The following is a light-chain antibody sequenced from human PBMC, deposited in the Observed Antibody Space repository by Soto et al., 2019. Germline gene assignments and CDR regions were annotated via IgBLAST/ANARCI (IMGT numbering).Light chain of an antibody. CDR2: GAS. CDR3: QQYGASPLFT. V-gene: IGKV3-20*01. J-gene: IGKJ3*01. CDR1: QGVTTAY. Sequence: EVALTQSPGTLSLSPGERATLSCRASQGVTTAYLAWYQHKPGQAPRLLIYGASNRATGIPDRFSGSGSGTDFTLTISRLEPEDFAVYSCQQYGASPLFTFGPGTKVDLK.